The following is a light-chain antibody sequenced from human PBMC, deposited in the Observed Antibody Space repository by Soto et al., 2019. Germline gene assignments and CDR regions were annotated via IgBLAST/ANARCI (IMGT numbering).Light chain of an antibody. CDR2: GAS. J-gene: IGKJ4*01. Sequence: EMVMTQSPATLSVSPGERATLSCRAGQSVGSNLAWYQQKPGQAPRLLIYGASSRATGIPARFSGSGSGTEFTLTISSLQSEDSAVYYCQHYNNRPLTFGGGAKVEIK. CDR1: QSVGSN. V-gene: IGKV3-15*01. CDR3: QHYNNRPLT.